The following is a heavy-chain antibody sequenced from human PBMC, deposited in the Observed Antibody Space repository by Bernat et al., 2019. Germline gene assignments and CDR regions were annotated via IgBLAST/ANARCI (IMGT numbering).Heavy chain of an antibody. CDR3: ARDLTSRNAFDI. CDR1: GFTFSSYS. Sequence: EVQLVESGGGLVKPGGSLRLSCAASGFTFSSYSMNWVRQAPGKGLEWVSSISSSSSYIYYADSVKGRFTISRDNAKNSLYLQMNSLRAEDTAVYYCARDLTSRNAFDIWGQGTMVTVSS. D-gene: IGHD2-2*01. CDR2: ISSSSSYI. V-gene: IGHV3-21*01. J-gene: IGHJ3*02.